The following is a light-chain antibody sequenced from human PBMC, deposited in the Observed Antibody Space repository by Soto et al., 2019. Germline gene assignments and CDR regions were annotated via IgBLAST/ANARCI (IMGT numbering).Light chain of an antibody. CDR2: AAS. V-gene: IGKV1-27*01. CDR1: QGISNY. Sequence: DIQMTQSPSSLSASVGDRVTITCRASQGISNYLAWYQQIPGKVPKLLISAASTLQSGVPSRFSGSGSGTDFTLTISSLQPEVVATYYCQKYTSVPAFGEGTKVEIK. J-gene: IGKJ4*01. CDR3: QKYTSVPA.